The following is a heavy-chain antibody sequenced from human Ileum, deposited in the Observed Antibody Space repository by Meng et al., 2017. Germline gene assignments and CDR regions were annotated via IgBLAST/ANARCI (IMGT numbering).Heavy chain of an antibody. CDR2: IYQVGST. J-gene: IGHJ4*02. D-gene: IGHD2/OR15-2a*01. CDR3: ASSTSGPELNY. Sequence: HLQLQESGAGLGTSSQTLDLTGTVSGGSISSSAYSWTWIRQPPGKGLEWIGYIYQVGSTNYNPSLKSRVTIFVDTSKNQFSLKLTSVTAADTAVYYCASSTSGPELNYWGQGTLVTVSS. CDR1: GGSISSSAYS. V-gene: IGHV4-30-2*01.